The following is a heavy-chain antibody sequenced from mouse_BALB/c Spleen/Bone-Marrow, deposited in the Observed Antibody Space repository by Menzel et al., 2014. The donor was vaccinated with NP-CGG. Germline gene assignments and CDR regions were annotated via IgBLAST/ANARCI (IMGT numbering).Heavy chain of an antibody. CDR3: ARGHYGSSYSAVDY. V-gene: IGHV1-4*01. J-gene: IGHJ4*01. CDR2: INPSSGYT. D-gene: IGHD1-1*01. Sequence: QVQLQQSGAELARPGASVQTSCKASGSTFTNYTMHWIKQRPGQGLEWIGYINPSSGYTNYNQKFKVKATLTADKSSSTAYMQLSSLTSEASAVYYCARGHYGSSYSAVDYWGQGTSVTVSS. CDR1: GSTFTNYT.